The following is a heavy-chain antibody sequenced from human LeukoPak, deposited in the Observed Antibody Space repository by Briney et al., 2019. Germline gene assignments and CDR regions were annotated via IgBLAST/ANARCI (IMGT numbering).Heavy chain of an antibody. J-gene: IGHJ2*01. V-gene: IGHV3-11*04. CDR3: ARDREKGYSRGNWYFNL. Sequence: GGSLRLSCAASGFTFSDYYMSWIRQAPGKGLEWVSSISSSDTSTIYYADSVKGRFTISRDNAKNSLYLQINSLRAEDTAVYYCARDREKGYSRGNWYFNLWGRGTLVTVSS. D-gene: IGHD2-21*01. CDR1: GFTFSDYY. CDR2: ISSSDTSTI.